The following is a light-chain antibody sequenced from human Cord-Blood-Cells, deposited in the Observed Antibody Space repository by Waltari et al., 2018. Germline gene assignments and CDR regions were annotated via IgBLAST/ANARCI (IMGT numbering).Light chain of an antibody. CDR1: RSDVGGYNY. V-gene: IGLV2-14*01. J-gene: IGLJ1*01. Sequence: QSALTQPAPVSGSPGQSITISCTGTRSDVGGYNYGSWYQQHPGKAPKLMIYDVSNRPSGVSNRFSGSKSGNTASLTISGLQAEDEADYYCSSYTSSSTLVFGTGTKVTVL. CDR3: SSYTSSSTLV. CDR2: DVS.